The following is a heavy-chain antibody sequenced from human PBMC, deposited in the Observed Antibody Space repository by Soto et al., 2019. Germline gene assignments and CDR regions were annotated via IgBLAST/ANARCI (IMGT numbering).Heavy chain of an antibody. Sequence: QVQLQESGPGLVKPSETLSLTCTVSGGSISTYYWSWIRQPPGKGLEWIGYIYYSGSTNYNPSLKXPVPIXXDTSKNQFYLRLSSVTAADAAVYYCARDDFDYFDYWGQGTLVTVSS. CDR2: IYYSGST. V-gene: IGHV4-59*01. J-gene: IGHJ4*02. CDR3: ARDDFDYFDY. CDR1: GGSISTYY. D-gene: IGHD2-21*02.